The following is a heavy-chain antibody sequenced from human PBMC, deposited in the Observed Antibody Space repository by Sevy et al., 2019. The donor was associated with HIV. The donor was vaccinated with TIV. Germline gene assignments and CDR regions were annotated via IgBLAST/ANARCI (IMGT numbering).Heavy chain of an antibody. V-gene: IGHV1-18*01. J-gene: IGHJ6*03. CDR3: ARVTVTTSYYYYMDV. D-gene: IGHD4-17*01. Sequence: SVKVSCKASGYTFTSYGISWVRQAPGQGLEWMGWISAYNGNTNYAQKLQGRVTMTTDTSTSTAYMELRSLRSDDTAVYYCARVTVTTSYYYYMDVWGKGTTVTVSS. CDR2: ISAYNGNT. CDR1: GYTFTSYG.